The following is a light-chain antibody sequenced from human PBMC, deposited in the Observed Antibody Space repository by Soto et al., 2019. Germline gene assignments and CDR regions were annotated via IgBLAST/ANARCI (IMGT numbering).Light chain of an antibody. CDR2: GVS. CDR1: QSVRCN. CDR3: QQSNNWPYT. J-gene: IGKJ2*01. Sequence: EIVMTQSPATLSASPGERATLSCRASQSVRCNLAWYQQKPGQAPRLLIYGVSTRATGLPARFSGSGSETEFTLTISSLQSEDFAIYYCQQSNNWPYTFGQGTNLEI. V-gene: IGKV3-15*01.